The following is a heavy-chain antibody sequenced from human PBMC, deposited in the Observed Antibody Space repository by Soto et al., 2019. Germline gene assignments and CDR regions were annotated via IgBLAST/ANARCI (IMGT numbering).Heavy chain of an antibody. CDR2: ISHSGST. D-gene: IGHD4-4*01. CDR3: ARLGYSKKIDP. V-gene: IGHV4-34*01. J-gene: IGHJ5*02. CDR1: GGSFSGYY. Sequence: LSLTCAVYGGSFSGYYWSWIRQPPGKGLEWIGEISHSGSTNYNPSLKSRVAISVDTSKNQFSLKLSSVTAADTAVYHCARLGYSKKIDPWGQGTLVTVSS.